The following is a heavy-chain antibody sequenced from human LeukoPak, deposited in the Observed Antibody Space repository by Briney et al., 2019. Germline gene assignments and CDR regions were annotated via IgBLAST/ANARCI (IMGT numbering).Heavy chain of an antibody. J-gene: IGHJ4*02. D-gene: IGHD2-15*01. CDR2: ISSSSSYI. Sequence: GGSLRLSCAASGFTFSSYAMSWVRQAPGKGLEWVSSISSSSSYIYYADSVKGRFTISRDNAKNSLYLQMNSLRAEDTAVYYCARENSAPFDYWGQGTLVTVSS. V-gene: IGHV3-21*01. CDR3: ARENSAPFDY. CDR1: GFTFSSYA.